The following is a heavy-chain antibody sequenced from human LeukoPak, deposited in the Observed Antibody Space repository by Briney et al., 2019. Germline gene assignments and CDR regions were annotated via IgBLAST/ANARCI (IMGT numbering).Heavy chain of an antibody. D-gene: IGHD2-2*01. CDR2: ISGSGGDT. V-gene: IGHV3-23*01. Sequence: GWSLRLSCAVSGFTFSNYAMSWVRQAPGKGLEWVSAISGSGGDTYYADSVKGRFTISRDNSKNTLYLQMNSLRAEDTAVYYCGKGRGTSYVFEYWGQGTLVTVSS. J-gene: IGHJ4*02. CDR3: GKGRGTSYVFEY. CDR1: GFTFSNYA.